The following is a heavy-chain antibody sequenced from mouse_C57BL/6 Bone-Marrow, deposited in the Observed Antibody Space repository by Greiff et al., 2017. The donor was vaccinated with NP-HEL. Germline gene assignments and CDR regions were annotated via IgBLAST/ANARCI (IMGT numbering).Heavy chain of an antibody. CDR1: GYTFTDYN. CDR3: GRVRRRGGGASMDY. J-gene: IGHJ4*01. V-gene: IGHV1-82*01. Sequence: QVQLQQSGPELVKPGASVKIPCKASGYTFTDYNMNWVKQRPGKGLEWIGRIYPGDGDTNYNGKFKGKATLTADKSSSTAYMQLSSLPSEDSAVYFCGRVRRRGGGASMDYWGQGTSVTVSS. CDR2: IYPGDGDT. D-gene: IGHD1-2*01.